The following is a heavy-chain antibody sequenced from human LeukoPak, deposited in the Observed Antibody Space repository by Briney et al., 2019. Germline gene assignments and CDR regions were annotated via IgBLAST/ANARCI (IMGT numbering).Heavy chain of an antibody. D-gene: IGHD3-3*01. CDR2: VSAYSGNT. V-gene: IGHV1-18*01. CDR1: GYTFTSYG. J-gene: IGHJ4*02. Sequence: ASVKVSCKASGYTFTSYGISWVRQAPGQGLEWMGWVSAYSGNTDYAQRFQGRVTMTTDTSTSTAYMELRSLRSDDTAVYYCARDELTIFGVVTPYTYFDYWGQGALVTVSS. CDR3: ARDELTIFGVVTPYTYFDY.